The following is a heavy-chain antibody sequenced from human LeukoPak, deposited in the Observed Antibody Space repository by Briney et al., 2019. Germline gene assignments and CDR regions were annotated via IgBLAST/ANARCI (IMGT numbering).Heavy chain of an antibody. CDR2: IRYDGSNK. D-gene: IGHD1-26*01. CDR3: AKNSGSYPAYYYYYMDV. V-gene: IGHV3-30*02. CDR1: GFTFSSYG. Sequence: PGGSLRLSCAASGFTFSSYGMHWVRQAPGKGLEWVAFIRYDGSNKYYADSVKGRFTISRDNSKNTLYLQMNSLRAEDTAVYYCAKNSGSYPAYYYYYMDVWGKGTTVTISS. J-gene: IGHJ6*03.